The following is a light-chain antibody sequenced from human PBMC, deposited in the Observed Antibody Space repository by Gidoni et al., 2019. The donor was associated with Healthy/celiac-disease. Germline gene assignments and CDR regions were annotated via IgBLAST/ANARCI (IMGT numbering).Light chain of an antibody. CDR2: DVS. Sequence: QSALTQPASASGSPGPSITISCTGTSSDVGGYNYVSWYQQHPGKAPKPMIYDVSNRPSGVSNRFSGSKSGNTASLTISGLQAEDEADYYCSSYTSSSPWVFGGGTKLTVL. J-gene: IGLJ3*02. CDR3: SSYTSSSPWV. CDR1: SSDVGGYNY. V-gene: IGLV2-14*03.